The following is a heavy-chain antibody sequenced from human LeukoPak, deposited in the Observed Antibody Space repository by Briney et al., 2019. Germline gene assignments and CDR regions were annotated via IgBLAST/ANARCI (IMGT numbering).Heavy chain of an antibody. CDR1: GFTFSRYW. V-gene: IGHV3-7*01. Sequence: GGSLRLSCAASGFTFSRYWMSWVRQAPGKGLEWVANIKQDESEKDYVDSVKGRFTISRDNAKNSLYLQMNSLRVEDTAMYYCARVGDYDDFVHWGQGSLVTVSS. CDR2: IKQDESEK. D-gene: IGHD4-17*01. CDR3: ARVGDYDDFVH. J-gene: IGHJ4*02.